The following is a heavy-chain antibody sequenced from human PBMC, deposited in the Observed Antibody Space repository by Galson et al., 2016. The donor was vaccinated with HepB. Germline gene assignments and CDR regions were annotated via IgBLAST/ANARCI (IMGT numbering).Heavy chain of an antibody. V-gene: IGHV3-49*03. CDR2: IRSKAYGGTT. D-gene: IGHD1-14*01. CDR1: GFTFGDFA. Sequence: SLRLSCAASGFTFGDFAMSWFRQAPGKGLEWVGFIRSKAYGGTTEDAASVRGRFTISRDDSKSIAYLQMNSLKTEDTAVYYCSRGGCEAGSRNLDYWGQGTLVTVSS. J-gene: IGHJ4*02. CDR3: SRGGCEAGSRNLDY.